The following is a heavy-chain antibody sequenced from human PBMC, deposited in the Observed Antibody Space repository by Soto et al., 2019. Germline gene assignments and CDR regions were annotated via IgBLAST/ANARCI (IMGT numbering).Heavy chain of an antibody. Sequence: ASVKVSCKASGYTFTNYGISCVRPAPGQELHGMGWISSYNGSTNYSQKLQGRVTMITDTSTSIAYMELRTLRSDGTAVYYCARSIVGRSVVDWFDPWGQGTLFPVSS. CDR1: GYTFTNYG. V-gene: IGHV1-18*01. D-gene: IGHD2-21*01. J-gene: IGHJ5*02. CDR2: ISSYNGST. CDR3: ARSIVGRSVVDWFDP.